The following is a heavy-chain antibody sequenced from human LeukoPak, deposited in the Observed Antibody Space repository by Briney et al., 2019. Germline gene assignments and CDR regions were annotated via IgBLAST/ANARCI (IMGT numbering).Heavy chain of an antibody. J-gene: IGHJ4*02. CDR3: AKRLPQHYYDFWSGYYS. Sequence: GGSLRLSCAASGFTFDDYGMSWVRQAPGKGLEWVSGINWNGVITSYADSVKGRFTISRDNAKKSLYLQMNSLRADDTAVYYCAKRLPQHYYDFWSGYYSWGQGTLVTVSS. D-gene: IGHD3-3*01. CDR1: GFTFDDYG. V-gene: IGHV3-20*04. CDR2: INWNGVIT.